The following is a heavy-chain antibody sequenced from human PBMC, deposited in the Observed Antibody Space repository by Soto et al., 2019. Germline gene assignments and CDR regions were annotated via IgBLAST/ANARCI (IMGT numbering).Heavy chain of an antibody. D-gene: IGHD6-19*01. CDR1: GGSFSGYY. CDR3: ARGLYSSGWYPRSQAFDY. V-gene: IGHV4-34*01. Sequence: SETLSLTCAVYGGSFSGYYWSWIRQPPGKGLEWIGEINHSGSTNYNPSLKSRVTISVDTSKNQFSLKLSSVTAADTAVYYCARGLYSSGWYPRSQAFDYWGQGTLVTVSS. CDR2: INHSGST. J-gene: IGHJ4*02.